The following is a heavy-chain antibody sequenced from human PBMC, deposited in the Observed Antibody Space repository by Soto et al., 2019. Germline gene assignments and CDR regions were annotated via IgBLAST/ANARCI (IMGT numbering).Heavy chain of an antibody. Sequence: SETLSLTCTVSGGSISSGGYYWSWIRQHPGKGLEWIGYIYYSGSTYYNPSLKSRVTISVDTSKNQFSLKLNSVTAADTAVYYCARGVNYYDSSGSSWLDPWGQGALVTVSS. CDR2: IYYSGST. J-gene: IGHJ5*02. D-gene: IGHD3-22*01. CDR3: ARGVNYYDSSGSSWLDP. V-gene: IGHV4-31*03. CDR1: GGSISSGGYY.